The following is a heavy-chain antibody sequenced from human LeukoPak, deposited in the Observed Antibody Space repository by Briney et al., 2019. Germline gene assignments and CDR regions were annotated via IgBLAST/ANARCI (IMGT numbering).Heavy chain of an antibody. CDR2: ISSDGSII. J-gene: IGHJ4*02. CDR3: ARGSFGPGRPVY. CDR1: GFTFSDYF. Sequence: PGGSLRLSCAASGFTFSDYFMSWIRQAPGKGMQWVSYISSDGSIIKYADSVKGRLTISRDNAKNSLNLQMKSLRAYDTAVYYCARGSFGPGRPVYWGQGTLVTVSS. D-gene: IGHD3/OR15-3a*01. V-gene: IGHV3-11*01.